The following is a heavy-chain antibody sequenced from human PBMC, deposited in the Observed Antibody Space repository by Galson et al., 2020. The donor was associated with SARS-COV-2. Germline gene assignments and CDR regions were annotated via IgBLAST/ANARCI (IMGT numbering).Heavy chain of an antibody. CDR1: GGSFSGYY. Sequence: SETLSLTCAVYGGSFSGYYWSWIRQPPGKGLEWIGEINHSGSTNYNPSLKSRVTISVDTSKNQFSLKLSSVTAADTAVYYCARGLTRSRRIRGFDYWGQGTLVTVSS. D-gene: IGHD2-15*01. V-gene: IGHV4-34*01. CDR3: ARGLTRSRRIRGFDY. J-gene: IGHJ4*02. CDR2: INHSGST.